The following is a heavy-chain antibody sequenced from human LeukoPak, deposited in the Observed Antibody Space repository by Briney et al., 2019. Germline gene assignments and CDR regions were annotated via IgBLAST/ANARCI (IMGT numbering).Heavy chain of an antibody. V-gene: IGHV3-74*01. CDR2: INTDGTVT. D-gene: IGHD6-19*01. CDR1: GFTFSKYW. J-gene: IGHJ4*02. CDR3: ATKQWLAPPPDS. Sequence: SGGSLRLSCAASGFTFSKYWMLWVRQAPGKGLESVSRINTDGTVTTYADSVKGRFTVSRDNADNTTFLQMNSVRDEDTAVYYCATKQWLAPPPDSWGQGTPVTVSS.